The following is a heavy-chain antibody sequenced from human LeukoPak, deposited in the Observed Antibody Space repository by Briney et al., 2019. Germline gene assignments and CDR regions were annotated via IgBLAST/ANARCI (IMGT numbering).Heavy chain of an antibody. CDR3: ARDLVGATRGAFDI. D-gene: IGHD1-26*01. J-gene: IGHJ3*02. CDR2: IIPIFGTA. V-gene: IGHV1-69*05. Sequence: SVKVSCKASGGTFSSYAISWVRQAPGQGLEWMGGIIPIFGTANYAQKFQGRVTITTDESTSTAYMELSSLRSEDTAVYYCARDLVGATRGAFDIWGQGTMVTVSS. CDR1: GGTFSSYA.